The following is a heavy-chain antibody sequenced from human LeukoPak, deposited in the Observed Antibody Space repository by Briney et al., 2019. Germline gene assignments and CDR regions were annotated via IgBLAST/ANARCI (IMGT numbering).Heavy chain of an antibody. CDR2: IYYSGST. D-gene: IGHD2-2*01. V-gene: IGHV4-59*01. J-gene: IGHJ5*02. CDR3: ARGYCSSSSCYRWFDP. Sequence: SETLSLTCTVSGGSISSYYWSCLRPPPGKGLEWIGYIYYSGSTNYNPSLKSRVTISVDTSKNQFSLKLSSVTAADTAVYYCARGYCSSSSCYRWFDPWGQGTLVTVSS. CDR1: GGSISSYY.